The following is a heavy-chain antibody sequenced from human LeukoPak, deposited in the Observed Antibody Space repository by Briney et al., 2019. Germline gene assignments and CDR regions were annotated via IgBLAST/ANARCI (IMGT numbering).Heavy chain of an antibody. J-gene: IGHJ4*02. CDR2: ISSVGGSII. CDR1: GFTFSVYE. D-gene: IGHD6-25*01. V-gene: IGHV3-48*03. CDR3: ARGGFYFDY. Sequence: GGSLRLSCAASGFTFSVYEMNWVRQAPGKGLEWVSYISSVGGSIIYYADSVRGRFTISRDNAKSSLFLQMNSLRAEDTAVYYCARGGFYFDYWGQGTLVTVSS.